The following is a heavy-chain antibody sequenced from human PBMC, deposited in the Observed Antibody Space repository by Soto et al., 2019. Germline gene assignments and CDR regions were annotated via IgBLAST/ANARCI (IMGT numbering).Heavy chain of an antibody. J-gene: IGHJ4*02. CDR2: ISAYNGNT. CDR1: GYTFTSYG. Sequence: QVQLVQSGAEVKKPGASVKVSCKASGYTFTSYGISWVRQAPGQGLEWMGWISAYNGNTNYAQKLQGRVTMTTDTSTSTANMELRSMRSDDTAVYSRARDAGGGQWPVDYWGPGTLVTVSS. CDR3: ARDAGGGQWPVDY. D-gene: IGHD6-19*01. V-gene: IGHV1-18*01.